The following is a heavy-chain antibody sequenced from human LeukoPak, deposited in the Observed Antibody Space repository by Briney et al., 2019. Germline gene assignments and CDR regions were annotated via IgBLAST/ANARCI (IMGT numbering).Heavy chain of an antibody. CDR3: ASPGGSGSYYIY. V-gene: IGHV4-34*01. J-gene: IGHJ4*02. Sequence: SETLSLTCAVYGGSFSGYYWSWIRQPPGKGLEWIGEINHSGSTNYNPSLKSRVTISVDTSKNHFSLKLSSVTAADTAVYYCASPGGSGSYYIYWGQGTLVTVSS. CDR1: GGSFSGYY. D-gene: IGHD3-10*01. CDR2: INHSGST.